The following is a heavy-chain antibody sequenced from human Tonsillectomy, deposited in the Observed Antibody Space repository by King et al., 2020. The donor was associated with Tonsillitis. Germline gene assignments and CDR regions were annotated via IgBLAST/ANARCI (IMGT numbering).Heavy chain of an antibody. J-gene: IGHJ3*02. CDR3: ARVSAGYDAFDI. CDR2: IYDSGST. V-gene: IGHV4-61*01. Sequence: QLQESGPGLVKPSETLFLTCTVSGGSVSSGSYYWTWIRQPPGKGLEWIGDIYDSGSTNNNPSLKSRVTISVDTSKKFSLKLSSVTAADTAVYYCARVSAGYDAFDIWGQGTMVTVSS. CDR1: GGSVSSGSYY. D-gene: IGHD3-9*01.